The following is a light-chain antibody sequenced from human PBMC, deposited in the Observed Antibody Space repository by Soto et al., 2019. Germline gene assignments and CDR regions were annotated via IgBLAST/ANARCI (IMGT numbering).Light chain of an antibody. V-gene: IGKV3-20*01. J-gene: IGKJ4*01. CDR2: DAS. Sequence: EIVLTQSPGTLSLSPGERATLTCRASQTVTSSSLAWYQHIPGQAPRLLIYDASNRATGIPARFSGSGSGTDFTLTISSLEPDDFATYYCQQYNSERLTCGG. CDR3: QQYNSERLT. CDR1: QTVTSSS.